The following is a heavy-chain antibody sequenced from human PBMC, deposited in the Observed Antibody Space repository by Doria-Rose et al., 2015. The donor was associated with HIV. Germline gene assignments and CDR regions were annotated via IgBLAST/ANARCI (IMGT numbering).Heavy chain of an antibody. V-gene: IGHV2-26*01. Sequence: QITLKESGPVLVKPTETLTLTCTVSGVSLSSPGMGVSWIRQPPGKALEWLSKIFSDDGRSYKTSLESRLIISRGTSKSQVVLTMTDMDPVDTATYYCARIKSSRWYHKYYFDFWGQGTLVIVSA. CDR3: ARIKSSRWYHKYYFDF. J-gene: IGHJ4*02. D-gene: IGHD6-13*01. CDR1: GVSLSSPGMG. CDR2: IFSDDGR.